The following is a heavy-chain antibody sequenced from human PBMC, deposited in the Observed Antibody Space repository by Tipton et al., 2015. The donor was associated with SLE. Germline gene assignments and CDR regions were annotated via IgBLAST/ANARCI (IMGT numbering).Heavy chain of an antibody. J-gene: IGHJ6*02. V-gene: IGHV4-4*09. CDR3: ARGLCGSNSYYGCHYYYGMAV. CDR1: GGSITTYY. Sequence: TLSLTCTASGGSITTYYWSWIRQSPEKGLEWVGYIYPSGSTNYNPSLKSRVTMFLDTSNNQFSLKLSSVTAADTAVYYCARGLCGSNSYYGCHYYYGMAVWGQGTSVTVSS. CDR2: IYPSGST. D-gene: IGHD2-2*01.